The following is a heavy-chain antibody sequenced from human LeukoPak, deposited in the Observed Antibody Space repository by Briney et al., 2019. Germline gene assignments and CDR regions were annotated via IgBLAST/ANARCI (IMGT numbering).Heavy chain of an antibody. D-gene: IGHD2-15*01. CDR1: GFTFSNYR. V-gene: IGHV3-21*01. J-gene: IGHJ3*02. Sequence: PGGSLRLSCAASGFTFSNYRMNWVRQAPGKGLEWVSSISSSSSYIYYADSVKGRFTISRDNAKNSLSLQMNSLRAEDTAVYYCARAGCGWVLTPCDAFDIWGQGTMVTVSS. CDR3: ARAGCGWVLTPCDAFDI. CDR2: ISSSSSYI.